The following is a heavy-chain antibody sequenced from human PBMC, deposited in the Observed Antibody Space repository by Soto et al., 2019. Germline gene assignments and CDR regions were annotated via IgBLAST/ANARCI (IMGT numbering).Heavy chain of an antibody. V-gene: IGHV3-11*01. J-gene: IGHJ4*02. CDR3: ARDGSWYRYFDY. CDR1: GFTFSDYY. CDR2: ISSSGSTI. Sequence: GGALRVSCAASGFTFSDYYMSWIRQAPGKGLEWVSYISSSGSTIYYADSVKGRFTISRDNAKNSLYLQMNSLRAEDTAVYYCARDGSWYRYFDYWGQGTLVTVSS. D-gene: IGHD6-13*01.